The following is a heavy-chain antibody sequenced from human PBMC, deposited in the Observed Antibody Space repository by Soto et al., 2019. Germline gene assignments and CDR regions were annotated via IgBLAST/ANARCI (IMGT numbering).Heavy chain of an antibody. CDR2: IYSSGYT. CDR3: ARGRIQLWIFDS. Sequence: TLSLTCSVSGGSISSGDYYWSWIRQYPGKGLEWIGYIYSSGYTYSNPSLETRVSVSLDTSKNQFSLKLSSVTAADAAVYYCARGRIQLWIFDSWGQGTLVTVS. CDR1: GGSISSGDYY. V-gene: IGHV4-31*03. D-gene: IGHD5-18*01. J-gene: IGHJ4*02.